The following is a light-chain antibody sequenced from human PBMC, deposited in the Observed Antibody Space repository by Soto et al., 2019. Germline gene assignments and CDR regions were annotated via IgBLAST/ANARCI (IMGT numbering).Light chain of an antibody. V-gene: IGLV1-44*01. CDR3: AAWDDSLNGYV. J-gene: IGLJ1*01. CDR1: NSNIGANA. CDR2: TSY. Sequence: QSVLTQPPSASGTPGQRVTISCSGSNSNIGANAVNWYQHLPGTAPTLLIYTSYQRPSGVPDRFSGSKSGTSASLAISGLQSEDEGDYYCAAWDDSLNGYVFGSGTKVTVL.